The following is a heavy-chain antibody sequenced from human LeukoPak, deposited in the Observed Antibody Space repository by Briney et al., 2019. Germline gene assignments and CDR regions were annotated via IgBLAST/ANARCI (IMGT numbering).Heavy chain of an antibody. V-gene: IGHV1-18*01. CDR2: ISAYNGNT. D-gene: IGHD5-18*01. J-gene: IGHJ4*02. CDR3: ARVVLVGGYSYGAKQIFDY. Sequence: ASVKVSCKASGYTFTNYGISWVRQAPGQGLEWMGWISAYNGNTNYAQKLQGRVTMTTDTSTSTAYMELRSLRSDDTAVYYCARVVLVGGYSYGAKQIFDYWGQGTLVTVSS. CDR1: GYTFTNYG.